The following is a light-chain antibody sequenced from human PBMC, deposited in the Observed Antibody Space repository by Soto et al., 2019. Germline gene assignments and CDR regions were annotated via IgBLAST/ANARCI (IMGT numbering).Light chain of an antibody. CDR3: QQYNNWPRT. V-gene: IGKV3-15*01. CDR1: QSVSSN. CDR2: GAS. J-gene: IGKJ1*01. Sequence: EIVMTQSPATLSVSPGERATLSCRASQSVSSNLAWYQQKPGQAPRHLIYGASTRVTGIPGRFSGSGSGTEFTLTISSLQSEDFAVYYCQQYNNWPRTFGQGTKVEIK.